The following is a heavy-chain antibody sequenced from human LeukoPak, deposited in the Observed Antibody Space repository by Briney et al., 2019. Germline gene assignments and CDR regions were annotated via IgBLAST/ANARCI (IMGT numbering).Heavy chain of an antibody. CDR2: IYYSGRT. Sequence: SETLSLTCTVSGGYISSSSYYWGWVRQPPGKGLEWIGDIYYSGRTYYRSSLKSRLTISLDTSKNQFSLKVNSVTAADTAVYYCARRRYYDSTGYLDWGQGTLVSISP. D-gene: IGHD3-22*01. CDR3: ARRRYYDSTGYLD. CDR1: GGYISSSSYY. J-gene: IGHJ1*01. V-gene: IGHV4-39*01.